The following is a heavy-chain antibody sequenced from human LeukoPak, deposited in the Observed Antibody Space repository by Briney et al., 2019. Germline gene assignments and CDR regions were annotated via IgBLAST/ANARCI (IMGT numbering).Heavy chain of an antibody. CDR1: GGTFSSYA. V-gene: IGHV1-2*02. Sequence: ASVKVSCKASGGTFSSYAISWVRQAPGQGLEWMGWINPNSGGTNYAQKFQGRVTMTRDTSISTAYMELSRLRSDDTAVYYCARWRDGYFHWGQGTLVTVSS. CDR2: INPNSGGT. J-gene: IGHJ4*02. D-gene: IGHD5-24*01. CDR3: ARWRDGYFH.